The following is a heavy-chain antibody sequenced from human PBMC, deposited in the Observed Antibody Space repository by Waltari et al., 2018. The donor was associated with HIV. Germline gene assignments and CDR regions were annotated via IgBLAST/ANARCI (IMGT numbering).Heavy chain of an antibody. Sequence: QLQLLQSGAEVKKPGASVKVSCTAAGYVFIRSAINWVRPAPGQGLEWMGWMNPNSGNTGSAQKLQGRLTMTWNISTNTAYMELSSLSSEDTAVYYCARGPTTLVKYHDFWGQGSLVTVSS. V-gene: IGHV1-8*01. CDR2: MNPNSGNT. CDR3: ARGPTTLVKYHDF. D-gene: IGHD4-17*01. J-gene: IGHJ4*02. CDR1: GYVFIRSA.